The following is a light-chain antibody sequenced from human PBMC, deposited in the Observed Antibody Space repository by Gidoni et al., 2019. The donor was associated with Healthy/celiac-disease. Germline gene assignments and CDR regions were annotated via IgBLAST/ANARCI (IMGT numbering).Light chain of an antibody. Sequence: QSVLTQPLSVSGAPGQRVTISCTGSSSNIGAGYDVHWYQQLPGTAPKLLIYADNNRPSGVPDRFSGSKSGTSASLAITGLQAEDEADYYCQSYDSSLSAVVFGGGTKLTVL. V-gene: IGLV1-40*01. J-gene: IGLJ2*01. CDR3: QSYDSSLSAVV. CDR1: SSNIGAGYD. CDR2: ADN.